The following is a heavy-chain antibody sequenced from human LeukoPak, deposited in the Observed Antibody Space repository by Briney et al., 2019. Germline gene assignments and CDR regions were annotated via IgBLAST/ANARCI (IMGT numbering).Heavy chain of an antibody. CDR1: GYTLTELS. CDR3: VRDYDISGPQKNFFDY. CDR2: FDPEDGET. V-gene: IGHV1-24*01. Sequence: ASVKVSCKVSGYTLTELSMHWVRQAPGKGLEWMGGFDPEDGETIYAQKFQGRVTMTEDTSTDTAYMEPSSLRSEDTAVYYCVRDYDISGPQKNFFDYWGQGTLVTVSS. J-gene: IGHJ4*02. D-gene: IGHD3-22*01.